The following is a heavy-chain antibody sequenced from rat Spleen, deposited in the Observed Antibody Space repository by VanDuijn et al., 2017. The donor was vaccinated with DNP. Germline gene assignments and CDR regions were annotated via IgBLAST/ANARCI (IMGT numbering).Heavy chain of an antibody. D-gene: IGHD1-2*01. CDR1: EFTFSDFP. J-gene: IGHJ2*01. CDR2: MSPTTRSS. Sequence: EVHLVESGGGLVQPGRSLKLSCAVSEFTFSDFPMAWVRQTPTKGLEWFACMSPTTRSSYYRDSVRGRFTVSRDDATSTLYLQMDSLRSEDTATYYCARHGQLYLRPYYFDYWGQGVMVTVSS. CDR3: ARHGQLYLRPYYFDY. V-gene: IGHV5-25*01.